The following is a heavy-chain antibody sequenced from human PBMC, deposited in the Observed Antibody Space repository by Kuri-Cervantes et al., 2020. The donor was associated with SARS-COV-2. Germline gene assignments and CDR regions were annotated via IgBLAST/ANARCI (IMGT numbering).Heavy chain of an antibody. D-gene: IGHD2-15*01. CDR2: INHSGST. Sequence: SETLSLTCAVYGGSFSGYYLSWIRQPPGKGLEWIGEINHSGSTNYNPSLKSRGTISVDTSKNQFSLKLSSVPAADTAVHCCARGQGYWSVRAGYYYYYGMDAWGQGTTVTVSS. V-gene: IGHV4-34*01. CDR1: GGSFSGYY. CDR3: ARGQGYWSVRAGYYYYYGMDA. J-gene: IGHJ6*02.